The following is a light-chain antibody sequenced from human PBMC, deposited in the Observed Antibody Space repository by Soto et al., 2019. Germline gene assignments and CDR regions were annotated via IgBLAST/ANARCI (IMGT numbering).Light chain of an antibody. J-gene: IGKJ1*01. CDR2: DAS. CDR1: ESIISW. V-gene: IGKV1-5*01. CDR3: QHYNSYSEA. Sequence: DIQMTQSPSPLSASVGDRVTTTCPASESIISWLAWYQQKPGKTPKLLIYDASNLESGVPSRFSGSGSGTECTLTISSLQPDDVATYYCQHYNSYSEALGQGTKVDIK.